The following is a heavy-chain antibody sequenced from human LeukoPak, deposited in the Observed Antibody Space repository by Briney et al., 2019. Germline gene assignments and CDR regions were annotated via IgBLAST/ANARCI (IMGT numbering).Heavy chain of an antibody. V-gene: IGHV4-59*01. CDR2: IYYSGST. Sequence: SETLSLTCTVSGGSIGSYYWSWIRQPPGKGLEWIGYIYYSGSTNYNPSLKSRVTISVDTSKNQFSLKLSSVTAADTAVYYCARARTGVDVWGQGTTVTVSS. CDR3: ARARTGVDV. D-gene: IGHD1-14*01. J-gene: IGHJ6*02. CDR1: GGSIGSYY.